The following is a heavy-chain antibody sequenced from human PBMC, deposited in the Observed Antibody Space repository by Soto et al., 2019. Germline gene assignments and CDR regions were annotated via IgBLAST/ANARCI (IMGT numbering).Heavy chain of an antibody. Sequence: QVQLQESGPGLVKPSGTLSLTCAVSGGSISSSNWWSWVRQPPGKGLEWIGEIYHSGSTNYNPSLKSRVTISVDTSKNQFALKLSSVTAADTAVYYCARWVSAALGYYGMDVWGQGTTVTVSS. J-gene: IGHJ6*02. D-gene: IGHD6-13*01. CDR1: GGSISSSNW. CDR2: IYHSGST. V-gene: IGHV4-4*02. CDR3: ARWVSAALGYYGMDV.